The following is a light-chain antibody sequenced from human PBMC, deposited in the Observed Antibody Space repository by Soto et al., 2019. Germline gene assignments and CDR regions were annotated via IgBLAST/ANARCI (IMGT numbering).Light chain of an antibody. Sequence: IVMTQSPATLSVSQGETATLSCRASQSVAFHLAWYQQKPGQGPRLLIYGAFTRATGIPARVSGSGSGTEFTITSSSLQSEHLAVYYCQLEKKGPPLIYGGGTKVEIK. V-gene: IGKV3-15*01. CDR1: QSVAFH. J-gene: IGKJ4*01. CDR3: QLEKKGPPLI. CDR2: GAF.